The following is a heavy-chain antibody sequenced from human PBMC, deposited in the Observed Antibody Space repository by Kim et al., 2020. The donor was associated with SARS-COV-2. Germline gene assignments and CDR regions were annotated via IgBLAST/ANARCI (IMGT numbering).Heavy chain of an antibody. V-gene: IGHV4-61*01. Sequence: SETLSLTCTVSGGSVSNSNFYWSWIRQPPGKGLEWIGYIYYSVTTDYNPSLKSRVTISVDTSKNQFSLKLNSVTAADTAVYFCARELRQGGPGHSIDYWGQGTQVTVSS. CDR1: GGSVSNSNFY. D-gene: IGHD3-16*01. CDR2: IYYSVTT. CDR3: ARELRQGGPGHSIDY. J-gene: IGHJ4*02.